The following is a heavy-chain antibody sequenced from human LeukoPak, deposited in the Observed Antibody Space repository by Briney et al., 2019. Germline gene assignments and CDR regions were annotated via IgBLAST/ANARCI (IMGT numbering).Heavy chain of an antibody. J-gene: IGHJ6*03. D-gene: IGHD3-10*02. CDR2: IYSGGST. CDR3: AREGAYVSYMDV. CDR1: GFTVSSNY. Sequence: GGSLRLSCAASGFTVSSNYMSWVRQAPGKGLEWVSVIYSGGSTYYADSVKGRFTIPRDNSKNTLYLQMNSLRAEDTAVYYCAREGAYVSYMDVWGKGTTVTVSS. V-gene: IGHV3-53*01.